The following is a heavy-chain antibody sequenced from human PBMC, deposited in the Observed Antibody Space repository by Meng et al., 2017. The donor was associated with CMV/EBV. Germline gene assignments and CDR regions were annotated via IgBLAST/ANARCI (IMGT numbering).Heavy chain of an antibody. CDR2: INHSGST. CDR1: GGSFSGYY. D-gene: IGHD6-6*01. J-gene: IGHJ2*01. Sequence: SETLSLTCAVYGGSFSGYYWSWIRQPPGKGLEWIGEINHSGSTNYNPSLKRRVTISVDTSKNQFSLKLSSVTAADTAVYYCARSGAARRNWYFDLWGRGTLVTVSS. V-gene: IGHV4-34*01. CDR3: ARSGAARRNWYFDL.